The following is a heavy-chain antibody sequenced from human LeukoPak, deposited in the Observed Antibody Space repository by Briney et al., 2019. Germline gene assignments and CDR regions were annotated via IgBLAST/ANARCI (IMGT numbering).Heavy chain of an antibody. CDR2: INHSGST. V-gene: IGHV4-34*01. D-gene: IGHD3-22*01. J-gene: IGHJ2*01. CDR3: ARGRGSSGYYYGGHWYFDL. CDR1: GGSFRGYY. Sequence: SETLSLTCAGYGGSFRGYYWIWFGKPSGKGPESIVEINHSGSTNYNPSLKSRVTISVDTSKNQFSLKLSSVTAADTAVYYCARGRGSSGYYYGGHWYFDLWGRGTLVTVSS.